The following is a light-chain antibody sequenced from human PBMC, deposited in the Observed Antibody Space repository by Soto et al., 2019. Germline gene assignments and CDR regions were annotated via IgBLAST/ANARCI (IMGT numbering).Light chain of an antibody. J-gene: IGKJ3*01. CDR2: AAS. V-gene: IGKV1-27*01. CDR1: QDIRNF. CDR3: QKYSSVPV. Sequence: DIQMTQSPTSLSASVGDRVTITCRASQDIRNFVAWYQQKPGKAPKLLIYAASTLQSGVPSRFSVSGSGTDFTLTINSLQPEAVATYSCQKYSSVPVFGPGTKVEIK.